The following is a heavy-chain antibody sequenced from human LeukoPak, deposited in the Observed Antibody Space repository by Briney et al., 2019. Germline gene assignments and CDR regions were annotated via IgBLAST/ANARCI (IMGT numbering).Heavy chain of an antibody. J-gene: IGHJ5*02. V-gene: IGHV4-30-4*01. CDR3: ARPYYYDSRIDP. CDR1: GGSNSSGDYY. D-gene: IGHD3-22*01. CDR2: MYYSGST. Sequence: PSETLSLTCTVSGGSNSSGDYYWSWIRQPPGKGLEWIAYMYYSGSTYYNPSLKSRVTMSADTSKNQLSLKLSSVTAADTAVYYCARPYYYDSRIDPWGQGILVTVSS.